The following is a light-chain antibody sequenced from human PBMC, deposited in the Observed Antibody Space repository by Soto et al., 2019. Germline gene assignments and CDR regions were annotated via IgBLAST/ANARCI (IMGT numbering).Light chain of an antibody. CDR1: QSVSNSF. V-gene: IGKV3-20*01. CDR3: QQYVTSPWA. J-gene: IGKJ1*01. Sequence: EIVLTQSPGTLSLSPGERATLSCRASQSVSNSFLAWYQQKPGQAPRLLIYGASNRATGIPDRFSGSGSGTDFNLTISRLEPEDFAVYYCQQYVTSPWAFGQGTKVEIE. CDR2: GAS.